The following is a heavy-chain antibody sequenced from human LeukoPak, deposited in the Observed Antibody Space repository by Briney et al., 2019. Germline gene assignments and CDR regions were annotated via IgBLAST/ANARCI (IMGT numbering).Heavy chain of an antibody. CDR1: GFTFSSYG. Sequence: GGSLRLSCAASGFTFSSYGMHWVRQAPGKGLEWVAVIWYDGSNKYYADSVKSRFTISRDNSKNTLYLQMNSLRAEDTAVYYCARASSSWYGYYYGMDVWGQGTTVTVSS. D-gene: IGHD6-13*01. J-gene: IGHJ6*02. CDR3: ARASSSWYGYYYGMDV. V-gene: IGHV3-33*01. CDR2: IWYDGSNK.